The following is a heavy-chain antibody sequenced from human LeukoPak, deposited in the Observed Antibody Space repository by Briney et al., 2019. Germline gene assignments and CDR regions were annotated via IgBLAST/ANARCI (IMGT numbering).Heavy chain of an antibody. V-gene: IGHV3-30*03. CDR3: AREPTGDYYYYYMDV. Sequence: GGSLRLSCAASGFIFSSHGMNWVRLAPGKGLEWVAVISYDGSNKYYADSVKGRFTISRDNSKNTLYLQMNSLRAEDTAVYYCAREPTGDYYYYYMDVWGKGTTVTVSS. J-gene: IGHJ6*03. CDR2: ISYDGSNK. CDR1: GFIFSSHG. D-gene: IGHD1-14*01.